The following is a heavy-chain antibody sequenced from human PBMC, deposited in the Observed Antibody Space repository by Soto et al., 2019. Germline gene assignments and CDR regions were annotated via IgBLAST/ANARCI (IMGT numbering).Heavy chain of an antibody. CDR1: GFTFSSYA. CDR3: ARDGTYYYESSGYYSGLSSDYYFDY. D-gene: IGHD3-22*01. CDR2: ISYDGSNK. V-gene: IGHV3-30-3*01. J-gene: IGHJ4*02. Sequence: QVQLVESGGGVVQPGRSLRLSCAASGFTFSSYAMHWVRQAPGKGQEWVAVISYDGSNKYYADSVKGRFTISRDNSKNTLYLQMNSLRAEDTAVYYCARDGTYYYESSGYYSGLSSDYYFDYWGQGTLVTVSS.